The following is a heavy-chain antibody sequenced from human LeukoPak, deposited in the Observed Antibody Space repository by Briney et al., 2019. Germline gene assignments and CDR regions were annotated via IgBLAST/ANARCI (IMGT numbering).Heavy chain of an antibody. D-gene: IGHD3-10*01. CDR3: AGQWFGELLTHDY. V-gene: IGHV4-34*01. J-gene: IGHJ4*02. Sequence: PSETLSLTCAVYGGSFSGYYWSWIRQPPGKGLEWIGEINHSGSTNYNPSLKSRVTISVDTSRNQFSLKLSSVTAADTAVYYCAGQWFGELLTHDYWGQGTLVTVSS. CDR1: GGSFSGYY. CDR2: INHSGST.